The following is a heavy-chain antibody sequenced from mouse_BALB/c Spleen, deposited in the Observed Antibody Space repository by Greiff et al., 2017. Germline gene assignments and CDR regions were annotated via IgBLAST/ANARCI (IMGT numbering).Heavy chain of an antibody. V-gene: IGHV5-17*02. CDR1: GFTFSSFG. J-gene: IGHJ2*01. D-gene: IGHD2-4*01. CDR2: ISSGSSTI. CDR3: AREPFYYDYGLDY. Sequence: EVKLMESGGGLVQPGGSRKLSCAASGFTFSSFGMHWVRQAPEKGLEWVAYISSGSSTIYYADTVKGRFTISRDNPKNTLFLQTTSLRSEDTAMYYCAREPFYYDYGLDYWGQGTTLTVSS.